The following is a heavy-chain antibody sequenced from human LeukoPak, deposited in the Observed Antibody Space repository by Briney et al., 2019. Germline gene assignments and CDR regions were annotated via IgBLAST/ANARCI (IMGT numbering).Heavy chain of an antibody. J-gene: IGHJ3*02. V-gene: IGHV5-51*01. CDR1: GYSFTSYW. D-gene: IGHD6-13*01. CDR2: IYPGDSDT. CDR3: GRIPAAGSLKGSFDI. Sequence: GESLKISCKGSGYSFTSYWIGWVRQMPGKGLEWMGIIYPGDSDTSYSPSFQGQVTISADKSISTAYLQWSSLKASDSAMYYCGRIPAAGSLKGSFDIWGQGTMVTVSS.